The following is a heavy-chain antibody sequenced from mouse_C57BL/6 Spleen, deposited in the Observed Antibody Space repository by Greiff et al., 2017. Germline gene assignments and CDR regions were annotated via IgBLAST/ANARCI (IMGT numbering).Heavy chain of an antibody. D-gene: IGHD2-4*01. CDR3: SRQGYDYGFAY. CDR2: INSDGGST. V-gene: IGHV5-2*01. Sequence: VQLQQSGGGLVQPGESLKLSCESNEYEFPSHDMSWVRKTPEKRLELVAAINSDGGSTYYPDTMERRFIISRDNTKKTLYLQMSSLRSEDTALYYCSRQGYDYGFAYWGQGTLVTVSA. CDR1: EYEFPSHD. J-gene: IGHJ3*01.